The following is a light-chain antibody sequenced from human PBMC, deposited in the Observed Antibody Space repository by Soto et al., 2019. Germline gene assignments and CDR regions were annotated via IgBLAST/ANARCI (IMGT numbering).Light chain of an antibody. V-gene: IGKV3D-20*02. J-gene: IGKJ1*01. CDR2: DAS. CDR1: QHVSSSY. Sequence: GFTRSGGVLSLSPSKIATLSCGCTQHVSSSYLAWYQQKPGQAPRLLIYDASTRATGIPGRFSGSGSGTDFTLTISSLEPEDFAVYYCQQRSNWPRTFGQGTKVDIK. CDR3: QQRSNWPRT.